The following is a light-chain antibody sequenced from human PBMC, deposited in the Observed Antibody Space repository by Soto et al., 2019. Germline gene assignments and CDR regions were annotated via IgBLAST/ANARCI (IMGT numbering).Light chain of an antibody. CDR1: QSVSSY. CDR3: QQYKNWPPIT. J-gene: IGKJ5*01. CDR2: DAS. Sequence: EIVLTQSPGTLSLSPGERATLSCRASQSVSSYLGWFQQKPGQAPRLLIYDASNRATGILARFSGSGSETDFTLTISSLEPEDFAVYYCQQYKNWPPITFGQGTRLEIK. V-gene: IGKV3-11*01.